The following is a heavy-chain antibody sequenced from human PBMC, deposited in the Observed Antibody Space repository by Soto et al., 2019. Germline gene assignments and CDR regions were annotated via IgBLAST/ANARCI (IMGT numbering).Heavy chain of an antibody. J-gene: IGHJ6*02. D-gene: IGHD3-3*01. CDR2: ISGSGTFT. Sequence: GGSLRLSCAASGFTFSDYYMSWVRQAPGKGLEWVSYISGSGTFTYYADSVKGRFTISRDNAKNSLYLQMKSLGAEDTAVYYCAGGRPRITIFGVVESMDVWGQGTTVTVSS. CDR3: AGGRPRITIFGVVESMDV. CDR1: GFTFSDYY. V-gene: IGHV3-11*05.